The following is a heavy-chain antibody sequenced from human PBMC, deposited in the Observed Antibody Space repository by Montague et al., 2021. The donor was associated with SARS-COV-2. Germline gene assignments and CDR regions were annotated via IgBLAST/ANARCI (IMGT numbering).Heavy chain of an antibody. CDR1: GFSLSTSGMC. CDR3: ARIRDYDILTGSYSGFDY. CDR2: IDWGDDE. V-gene: IGHV2-70*01. Sequence: PVLVKPTQTLTLTCTFSGFSLSTSGMCVSWIRQPPGKALEWLALIDWGDDEYYSTSLKTRLTISKDTSKNQVVLTMTNMDPVDTATYYCARIRDYDILTGSYSGFDYWGQGTLVTVSS. D-gene: IGHD3-9*01. J-gene: IGHJ4*02.